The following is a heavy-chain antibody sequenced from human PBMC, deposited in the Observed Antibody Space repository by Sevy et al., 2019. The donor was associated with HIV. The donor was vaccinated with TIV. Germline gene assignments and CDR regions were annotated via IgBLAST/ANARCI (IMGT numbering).Heavy chain of an antibody. Sequence: GGSLRLSCAASGVIFSSYAMSWVRQAPGKGLEWVAGISWSGESTYYAYSVKGRFTITTDNFRKMQDLEMNSLGAEDTAVDYCRGVGVTTNFDYWGQGTLVTVSS. CDR1: GVIFSSYA. CDR2: ISWSGEST. J-gene: IGHJ4*02. D-gene: IGHD1-26*01. V-gene: IGHV3-23*01. CDR3: RGVGVTTNFDY.